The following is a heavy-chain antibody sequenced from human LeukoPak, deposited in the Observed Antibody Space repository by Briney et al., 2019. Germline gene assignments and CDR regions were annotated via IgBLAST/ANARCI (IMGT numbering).Heavy chain of an antibody. CDR1: GDSISSSNYY. Sequence: SETLSLTCTVSGDSISSSNYYWSWIRQPPGKGLKWIGYIHHSVSTFYNPSLKSRLTMSVETSKNQFSLKLTSVTAADTAVYFCARDPYPHCTTTSCSNLGAFDIWGQGTMVTVSS. J-gene: IGHJ3*02. V-gene: IGHV4-31*03. CDR2: IHHSVST. CDR3: ARDPYPHCTTTSCSNLGAFDI. D-gene: IGHD2-2*01.